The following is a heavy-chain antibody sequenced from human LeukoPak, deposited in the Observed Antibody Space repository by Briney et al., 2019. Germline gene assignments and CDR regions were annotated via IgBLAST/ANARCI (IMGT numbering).Heavy chain of an antibody. CDR1: GESFSGYY. Sequence: SETLSLTCAVYGESFSGYYWSWIRQPPGKGLEWIGEINHSGSTNYNPPLKSRVTISVDTSKNQFSLKLSSVTAADTAVYYCASITMVRGANYYFDYWGQGTLVTVSS. J-gene: IGHJ4*02. V-gene: IGHV4-34*01. D-gene: IGHD3-10*01. CDR2: INHSGST. CDR3: ASITMVRGANYYFDY.